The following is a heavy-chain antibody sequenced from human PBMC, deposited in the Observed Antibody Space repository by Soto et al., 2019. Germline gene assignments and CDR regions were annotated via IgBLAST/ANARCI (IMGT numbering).Heavy chain of an antibody. CDR3: ARAALYGYDY. J-gene: IGHJ4*02. CDR1: GFTFIRYG. D-gene: IGHD4-17*01. Sequence: PGGSLILSCAASGFTFIRYGMNWVRQAPGKGPEWVSYISSSSSNIYYADSVKGRFTISRDNAKNSLYLQMNSLRVEDTAVYYCARAALYGYDYWGQGTLVTVSS. V-gene: IGHV3-48*01. CDR2: ISSSSSNI.